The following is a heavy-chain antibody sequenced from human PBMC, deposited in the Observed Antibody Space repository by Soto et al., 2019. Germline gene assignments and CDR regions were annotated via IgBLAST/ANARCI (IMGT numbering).Heavy chain of an antibody. D-gene: IGHD6-6*01. V-gene: IGHV3-7*05. CDR1: GFTFSAYW. Sequence: EVQLVESGGGLVQAGGSLRLSCAASGFTFSAYWMTWVRQAPGKGLEWVASIKQDGSDKYYVDSVKGRFTISRDNAKKSLYLQMDRLRAEDTAVYSCARYDSSSGYFVYWGQGTLVTVSS. J-gene: IGHJ4*02. CDR2: IKQDGSDK. CDR3: ARYDSSSGYFVY.